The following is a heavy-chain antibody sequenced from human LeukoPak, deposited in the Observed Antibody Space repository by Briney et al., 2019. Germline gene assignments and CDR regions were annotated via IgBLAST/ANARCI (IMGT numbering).Heavy chain of an antibody. D-gene: IGHD2-15*01. CDR3: ASQLGYCSGGSCYSDY. CDR1: GGSISSSSYY. J-gene: IGHJ4*02. V-gene: IGHV4-39*01. Sequence: PSETLSLTCTVSGGSISSSSYYWGWIRQPPGKGLEWIGSIYYSGSTYYNPSLKSRVTISVDTSKNQFSLKLSSVTAADTAAYYCASQLGYCSGGSCYSDYWGQGTLVTVSS. CDR2: IYYSGST.